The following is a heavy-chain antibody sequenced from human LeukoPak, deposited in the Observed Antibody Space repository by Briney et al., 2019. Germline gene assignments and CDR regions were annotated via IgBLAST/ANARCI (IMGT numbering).Heavy chain of an antibody. V-gene: IGHV4-34*01. D-gene: IGHD3-16*02. Sequence: PSETLSLTCAVYGGSFSGYYWSWIRQPPGKGLEWIGEINHSGSTNYNPSLKSRVTISVDTSKNQFSLKLSSVTAAGTAVYYCARGFEYYDYVWGSYRRLTSYYFDYWGQGTLVTVSS. CDR2: INHSGST. J-gene: IGHJ4*02. CDR1: GGSFSGYY. CDR3: ARGFEYYDYVWGSYRRLTSYYFDY.